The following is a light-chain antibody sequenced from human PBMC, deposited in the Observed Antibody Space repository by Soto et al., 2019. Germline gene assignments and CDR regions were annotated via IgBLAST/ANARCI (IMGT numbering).Light chain of an antibody. Sequence: QSVLTQPASVSGSPGQSITISCAGTRDDIGAYDYVSWYQQHPGNAPKLLVYEVTNRPSGVSDRFSGSKSGNTASLTISGLQAEDEADYYCNSYTHSRAVVFGGATKVT. J-gene: IGLJ2*01. V-gene: IGLV2-14*01. CDR2: EVT. CDR3: NSYTHSRAVV. CDR1: RDDIGAYDY.